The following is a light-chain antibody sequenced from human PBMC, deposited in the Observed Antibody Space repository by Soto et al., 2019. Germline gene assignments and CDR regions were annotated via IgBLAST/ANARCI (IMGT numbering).Light chain of an antibody. CDR3: SSYTSTTTVV. J-gene: IGLJ2*01. CDR2: DVS. CDR1: NSDVGSYNY. V-gene: IGLV2-14*03. Sequence: QSALTQPASVSGSPGQSITISCTGTNSDVGSYNYVSWYQQHPGRAPRLMIYDVSNRPSGVSTRFSGSKSGNTASLTISGLQAEDEADYYCSSYTSTTTVVFGGGTQLTVL.